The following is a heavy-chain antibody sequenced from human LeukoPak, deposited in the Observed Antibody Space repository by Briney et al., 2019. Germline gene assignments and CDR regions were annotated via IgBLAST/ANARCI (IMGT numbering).Heavy chain of an antibody. CDR1: GFTFSSYA. CDR3: ARGWSYDDAFDI. Sequence: PGGSLRLSCAASGFTFSSYAMSWVRQAPGKGLEWVSAISGSGGSTYYADSVKGRFTISRDNSKNTLYLQMNSLRAEDTAVYYCARGWSYDDAFDIWGQGTMVTVSS. J-gene: IGHJ3*02. V-gene: IGHV3-23*01. CDR2: ISGSGGST. D-gene: IGHD1-26*01.